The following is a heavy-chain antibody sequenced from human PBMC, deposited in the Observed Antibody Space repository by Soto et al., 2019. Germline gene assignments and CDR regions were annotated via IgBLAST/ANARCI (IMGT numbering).Heavy chain of an antibody. CDR2: IYYSGST. D-gene: IGHD2-21*02. CDR3: ARYCGGDCQSPTKGWFDP. Sequence: SETLSLTCTVSGGSISSGDYYWSWIRQPPGKGLEWIGYIYYSGSTYYNPSLKSRVTISVDTSKNQFSLKLSSVTAADTAVYYCARYCGGDCQSPTKGWFDPWGQGTLVT. V-gene: IGHV4-30-4*01. CDR1: GGSISSGDYY. J-gene: IGHJ5*02.